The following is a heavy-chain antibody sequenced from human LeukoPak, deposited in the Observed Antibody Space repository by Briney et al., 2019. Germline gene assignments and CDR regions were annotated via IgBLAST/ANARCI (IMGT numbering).Heavy chain of an antibody. CDR2: IHYSWST. D-gene: IGHD3-22*01. CDR3: ARDRYYYDSSGYSLFDY. Sequence: SETLSLTCTVSGGSISSSSYYWGWIRQPPGKGLEWIGSIHYSWSTHYSPSLKSRVTMSVDTSKNQFSLKLSSVTAADTAVYFCARDRYYYDSSGYSLFDYWGQGTLVTVSS. J-gene: IGHJ4*02. CDR1: GGSISSSSYY. V-gene: IGHV4-39*07.